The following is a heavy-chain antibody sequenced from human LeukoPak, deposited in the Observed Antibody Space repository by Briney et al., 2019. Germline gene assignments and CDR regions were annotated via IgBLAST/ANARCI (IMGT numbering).Heavy chain of an antibody. Sequence: SETLSLTCTVSGGSINSGGSHWSWIRQHPGKGLEWIGYISYSGSTYYNPSLKSRVTISVDTFKNQFSLKLSSVTAADTAVYYCARTASYGSGTYYGLVGYYGMDVWGQGTTVTVSS. CDR2: ISYSGST. D-gene: IGHD3-10*01. CDR3: ARTASYGSGTYYGLVGYYGMDV. J-gene: IGHJ6*02. V-gene: IGHV4-31*03. CDR1: GGSINSGGSH.